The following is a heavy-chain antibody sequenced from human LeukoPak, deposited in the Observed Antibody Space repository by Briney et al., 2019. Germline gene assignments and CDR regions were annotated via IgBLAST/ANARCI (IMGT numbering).Heavy chain of an antibody. Sequence: GESLKISCQGSGYSFASYWIGWVRQMPGKGLEWMGIIYPDDSDTRYSPSFQGQVAISADKSINTAYLQWSSLQASDTAMYYCARVPGPIVLKVYAADYWGQGTLVTVSS. CDR1: GYSFASYW. V-gene: IGHV5-51*01. CDR3: ARVPGPIVLKVYAADY. D-gene: IGHD2-8*01. CDR2: IYPDDSDT. J-gene: IGHJ4*02.